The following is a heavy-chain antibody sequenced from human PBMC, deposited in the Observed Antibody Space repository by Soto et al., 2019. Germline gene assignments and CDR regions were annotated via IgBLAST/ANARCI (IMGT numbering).Heavy chain of an antibody. Sequence: QVQLVESGGGVVQPGRSLRLSCAASGFRFTSYTMFWVRQAPGKGLEWVAVISYDGTNKYYADSVKGRFTISRDNSKNTLYLEMNSLSVEDTAVYYCASPASLPGWYGPDSWGQGTLVTVSS. CDR1: GFRFTSYT. CDR2: ISYDGTNK. V-gene: IGHV3-30-3*01. CDR3: ASPASLPGWYGPDS. J-gene: IGHJ4*02. D-gene: IGHD6-19*01.